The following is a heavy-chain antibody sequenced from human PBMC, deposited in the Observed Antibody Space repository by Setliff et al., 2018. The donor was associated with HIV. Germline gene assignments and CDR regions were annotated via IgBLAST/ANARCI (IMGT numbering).Heavy chain of an antibody. Sequence: SVKVSCKASGGTFSSYAISWVRQAPGQGLEWMGGIIPIFGSANYAQKFQGRVTITADESTSTAYMELSSLRSEDTAVYYCARDRFGTIFGVVPYGMDVWGQGTTVTVSS. J-gene: IGHJ6*02. CDR1: GGTFSSYA. CDR3: ARDRFGTIFGVVPYGMDV. CDR2: IIPIFGSA. V-gene: IGHV1-69*13. D-gene: IGHD3-3*01.